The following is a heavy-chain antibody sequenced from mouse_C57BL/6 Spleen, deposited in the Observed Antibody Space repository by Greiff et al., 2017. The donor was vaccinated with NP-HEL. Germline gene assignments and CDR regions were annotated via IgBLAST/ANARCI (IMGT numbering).Heavy chain of an antibody. J-gene: IGHJ3*01. Sequence: EVKLVESGGGLVKPGGSLKLSCAASGFTFSSYAMSWVRQTPEKRLEWVATISDGGSYTYYPDNVKGRFTISRDNAKNNLCLQMGHLKSEDTAMYYCARVFYYYGSSQAWFAYWGQGTLVTVSA. V-gene: IGHV5-4*03. CDR1: GFTFSSYA. CDR3: ARVFYYYGSSQAWFAY. D-gene: IGHD1-1*01. CDR2: ISDGGSYT.